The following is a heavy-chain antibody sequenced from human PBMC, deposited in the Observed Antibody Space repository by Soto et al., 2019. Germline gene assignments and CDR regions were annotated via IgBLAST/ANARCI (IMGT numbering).Heavy chain of an antibody. V-gene: IGHV1-69*06. CDR2: IIPIFSTA. J-gene: IGHJ5*02. CDR3: ARSRHSSKDIVVVPAAINWFDP. Sequence: QVQLVQSGAEVKKPGSSVKVSCKASGGTFSSYAISWVRQAPGQGLEWMGGIIPIFSTANYAQKFQGRVTITADKSTSTAYMELSSLRSEDTAVYYCARSRHSSKDIVVVPAAINWFDPWGQGTLVTVSS. D-gene: IGHD2-2*01. CDR1: GGTFSSYA.